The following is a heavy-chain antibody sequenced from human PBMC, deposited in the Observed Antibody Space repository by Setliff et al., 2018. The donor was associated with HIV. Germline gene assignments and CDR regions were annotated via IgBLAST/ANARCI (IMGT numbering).Heavy chain of an antibody. D-gene: IGHD3-22*01. CDR2: IKDDGRDK. J-gene: IGHJ1*01. CDR3: VRDLVYYYDNSGSFYVAEYFQH. Sequence: GGSLRLSCVASGFTFRSYWMSWVRQAPGKRPEWVANIKDDGRDKFYLDSVKGRFTISRDNAKNSLYLQMNSLRVEDTAVYYCVRDLVYYYDNSGSFYVAEYFQHWGQGTLVTVSS. CDR1: GFTFRSYW. V-gene: IGHV3-7*01.